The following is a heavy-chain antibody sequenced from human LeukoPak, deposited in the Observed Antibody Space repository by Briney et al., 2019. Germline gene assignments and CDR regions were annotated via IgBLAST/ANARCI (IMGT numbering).Heavy chain of an antibody. CDR1: GFTFSTYS. CDR2: ISSSRSTI. J-gene: IGHJ4*02. Sequence: PGGSLSLSCAVSGFTFSTYSMNWVRQAPGKGLEWVSYISSSRSTIFYADSLKGRFTISRDNAKNSLYLQMNSLRDEDTAVYYCAREAGDYGDPRREFHYWGQGTLVTVSS. D-gene: IGHD4-17*01. CDR3: AREAGDYGDPRREFHY. V-gene: IGHV3-48*02.